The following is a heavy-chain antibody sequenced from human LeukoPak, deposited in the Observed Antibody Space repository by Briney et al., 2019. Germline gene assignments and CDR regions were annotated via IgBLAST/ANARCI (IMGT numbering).Heavy chain of an antibody. D-gene: IGHD5-18*01. CDR3: ARDEGRYSYGGYFDY. V-gene: IGHV1-69*04. Sequence: GASAKVSCKASGGTFSSYAISWVRQAPGQGLEWMGRIIPILGIANYAQKFQGRVTITADKSTSTAYMELSSLRSEDTAVYYCARDEGRYSYGGYFDYWGQGTLVTVSS. CDR2: IIPILGIA. J-gene: IGHJ4*02. CDR1: GGTFSSYA.